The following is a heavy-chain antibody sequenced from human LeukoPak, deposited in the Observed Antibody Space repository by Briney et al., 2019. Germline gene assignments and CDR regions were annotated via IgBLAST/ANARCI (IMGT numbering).Heavy chain of an antibody. CDR2: ISGSGGTT. D-gene: IGHD2-2*01. CDR3: GKIPATFKCFDS. Sequence: TGGSLRLSCAASGFTFTNYAMNWVRQAPGRGLEWVSGISGSGGTTYYADSVKGRFTISRDNSKNSLYLQMSSLSAEDTAVYYCGKIPATFKCFDSWGTGALLTVSS. J-gene: IGHJ4*03. V-gene: IGHV3-23*01. CDR1: GFTFTNYA.